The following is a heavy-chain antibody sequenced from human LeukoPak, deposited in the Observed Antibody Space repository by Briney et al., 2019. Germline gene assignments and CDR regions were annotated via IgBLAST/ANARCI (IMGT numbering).Heavy chain of an antibody. CDR1: GYTFSTYY. D-gene: IGHD3-10*01. CDR2: INPSGTDS. J-gene: IGHJ4*02. V-gene: IGHV1-46*01. Sequence: GASVKVSCKASGYTFSTYYMHWVRQAPGQGLEWMGIINPSGTDSNYAQKFQGRVTMTRDMSTSTVNMELSILRSEDTAVYYCTGNYYGSGSYADFDYWGQGTLVTVSS. CDR3: TGNYYGSGSYADFDY.